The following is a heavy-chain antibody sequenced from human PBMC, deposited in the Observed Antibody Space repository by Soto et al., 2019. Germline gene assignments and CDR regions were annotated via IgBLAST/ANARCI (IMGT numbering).Heavy chain of an antibody. V-gene: IGHV3-30*18. D-gene: IGHD6-19*01. CDR3: AKADSSGWYSSIFSIYDAFDI. Sequence: GGSLRLSCAASGFTFSSYGMHWVRQAPGKGLEWVAVISYDGSNKYYADSVKGRFTISRDNSKNTLYLQMNSLRAEDTAVYYCAKADSSGWYSSIFSIYDAFDIWGQGTMVTVSS. CDR1: GFTFSSYG. J-gene: IGHJ3*02. CDR2: ISYDGSNK.